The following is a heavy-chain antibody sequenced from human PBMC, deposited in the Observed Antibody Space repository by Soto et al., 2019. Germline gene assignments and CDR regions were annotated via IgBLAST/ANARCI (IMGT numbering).Heavy chain of an antibody. CDR3: AIEDTVAGTVIFDY. CDR2: INPNSGGT. Sequence: ASVKVSCKASGYTFTGYYMHWVRQAPGQGLEWMEWINPNSGGTNYAQKFQGWVTMTRDTSISTAYMELSRLRSDDTAVYYCAIEDTVAGTVIFDYWGQGTLVTVSS. V-gene: IGHV1-2*04. J-gene: IGHJ4*02. D-gene: IGHD6-19*01. CDR1: GYTFTGYY.